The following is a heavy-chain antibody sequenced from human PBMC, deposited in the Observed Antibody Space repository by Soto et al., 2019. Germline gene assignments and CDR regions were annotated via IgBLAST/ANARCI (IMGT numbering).Heavy chain of an antibody. D-gene: IGHD1-20*01. CDR3: ARDTNNWEGNWLDP. CDR1: GITFSTSG. V-gene: IGHV1-18*01. J-gene: IGHJ5*02. CDR2: ISGSNSHT. Sequence: ASVRVSGKACGITFSTSGISWLRQAPGQGLEWLGWISGSNSHTNYAQKFQGRVTMTTDTSTSTTYMDLRSLRSDDTAVYYCARDTNNWEGNWLDPWGQGTLVTVSS.